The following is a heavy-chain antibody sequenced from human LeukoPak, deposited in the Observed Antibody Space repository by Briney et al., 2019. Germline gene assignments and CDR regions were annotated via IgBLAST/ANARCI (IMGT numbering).Heavy chain of an antibody. J-gene: IGHJ6*02. V-gene: IGHV1-69*13. CDR2: IIPIFGTA. Sequence: SVKVSCKASGYTFTGYYMHWVRQAQGQGLERMGGIIPIFGTANYAQKFQGRVTITADESTSTAYMELSSLRSEDTAVYYCARDAPLDCSGGSCLGMDVWGQGTTVTVSS. CDR3: ARDAPLDCSGGSCLGMDV. D-gene: IGHD2-15*01. CDR1: GYTFTGYY.